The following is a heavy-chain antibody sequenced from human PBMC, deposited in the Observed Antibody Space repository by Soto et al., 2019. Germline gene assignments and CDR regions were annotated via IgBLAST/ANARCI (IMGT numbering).Heavy chain of an antibody. CDR2: INHSGST. D-gene: IGHD3-16*01. CDR3: ARARKEGGGIDY. J-gene: IGHJ4*02. Sequence: QVQLQQWGAGLLKPSETLSLTCAVYGGSFSGYYWSWIRQPPGKGLAWIGEINHSGSTNYHPPLKSRDPLSLDASKNQFSLKPSSLAAADTAVYYCARARKEGGGIDYWGQGTLVTVSS. CDR1: GGSFSGYY. V-gene: IGHV4-34*01.